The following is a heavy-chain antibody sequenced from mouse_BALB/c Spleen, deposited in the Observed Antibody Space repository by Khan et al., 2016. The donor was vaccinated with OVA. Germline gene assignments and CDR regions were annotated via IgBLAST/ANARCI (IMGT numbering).Heavy chain of an antibody. CDR2: IYPGTDNT. CDR3: AREEALYYFDY. Sequence: VQLKESGAELVRPGASVKLSCKTSGYIFTSYWIHWVKQRPGQGLEWIARIYPGTDNTYYNEKLKDKATLTADKSSSTAYMQLSSLKSEDSAVYFCAREEALYYFDYWGQGTTLTVSS. V-gene: IGHV1-76*01. J-gene: IGHJ2*01. CDR1: GYIFTSYW. D-gene: IGHD3-2*02.